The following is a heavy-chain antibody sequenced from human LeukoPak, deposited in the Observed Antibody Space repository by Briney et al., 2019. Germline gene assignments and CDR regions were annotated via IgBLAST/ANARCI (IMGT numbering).Heavy chain of an antibody. CDR1: GFTFSSYW. D-gene: IGHD7-27*01. V-gene: IGHV3-21*01. CDR2: IDTSTTYM. J-gene: IGHJ2*01. CDR3: AREAGTGERWYFDL. Sequence: GGSLRLSCAASGFTFSSYWMHWVRQAPGKGLEWVSSIDTSTTYMTYADSVKGRFTISRDNARNSLYLQMNSLRAEDTAVYYCAREAGTGERWYFDLWGRGTLVTVSS.